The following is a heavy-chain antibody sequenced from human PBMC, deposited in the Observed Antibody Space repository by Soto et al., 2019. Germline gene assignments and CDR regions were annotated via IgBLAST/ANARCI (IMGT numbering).Heavy chain of an antibody. CDR2: ISGSGGST. J-gene: IGHJ4*02. Sequence: EVQLLESGGDLVQPGGSLRLSSAASGFTFSIFAMSWVRQSPGKGLEWVSTISGSGGSTYYADAVKGRFSISRYNSMGTLYLRMMSLRFEDTAIYYCAKEVSLGSIVDLGYWGQGTLVTGSS. V-gene: IGHV3-23*01. D-gene: IGHD7-27*01. CDR1: GFTFSIFA. CDR3: AKEVSLGSIVDLGY.